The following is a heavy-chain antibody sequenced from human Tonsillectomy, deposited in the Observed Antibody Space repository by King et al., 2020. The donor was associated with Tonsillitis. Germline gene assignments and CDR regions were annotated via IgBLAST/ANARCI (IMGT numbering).Heavy chain of an antibody. CDR2: ISYDGSNK. D-gene: IGHD3-10*01. CDR3: ARDLDFYVSGRPRGIFDF. V-gene: IGHV3-30-3*01. Sequence: VQLVESGGGVVQPGRSLRLSCAASGFTFSNYAMHWVRQAPGKGLEWVAAISYDGSNKNYADSVKGRFTISRDNSKNTLYLQMNSLRAEDTAVYYCARDLDFYVSGRPRGIFDFWGQGTLVTVSS. J-gene: IGHJ4*02. CDR1: GFTFSNYA.